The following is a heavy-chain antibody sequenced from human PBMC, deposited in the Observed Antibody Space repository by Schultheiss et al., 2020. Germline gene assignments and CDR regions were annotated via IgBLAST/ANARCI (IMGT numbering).Heavy chain of an antibody. Sequence: GESLKISCAASGLLFSSYEWKWVRQAPGKGLEWLSYISDSGDVIQYADSVKGRFTISRDNAKNLLYLQMNSLRADDTAVYYCAREGPGYCSAGSCYQPGYWGQGTLVTVSS. V-gene: IGHV3-48*03. CDR2: ISDSGDVI. D-gene: IGHD2-15*01. CDR3: AREGPGYCSAGSCYQPGY. J-gene: IGHJ4*02. CDR1: GLLFSSYE.